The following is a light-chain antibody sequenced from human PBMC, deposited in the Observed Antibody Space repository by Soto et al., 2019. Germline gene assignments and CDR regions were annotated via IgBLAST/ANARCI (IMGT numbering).Light chain of an antibody. CDR3: MQALQTPIT. V-gene: IGKV2-28*01. CDR1: QSLLHSNGYNY. CDR2: LGS. J-gene: IGKJ5*01. Sequence: DIVMTQSPLSLPVTPGEPASISCRSSQSLLHSNGYNYLDWYLQKPGQSPQLLIYLGSNRASGVPDRCSGSGSGTEFTLKISRVEAEDVGVYYCMQALQTPITFGLGTRLEIK.